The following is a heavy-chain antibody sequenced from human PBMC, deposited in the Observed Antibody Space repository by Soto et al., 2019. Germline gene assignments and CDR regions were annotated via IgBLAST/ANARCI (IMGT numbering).Heavy chain of an antibody. J-gene: IGHJ4*02. D-gene: IGHD1-26*01. CDR3: ARDAAVGLFDY. CDR2: INPYNGNT. V-gene: IGHV1-18*01. CDR1: GYTFTSYG. Sequence: QVQLVQSGAEVKKPGASVKVSCKASGYTFTSYGITWVRQAPGQGLEWMVWINPYNGNTKYAQKLQGRVTMTTDTTTSKAYMELRSLRSDDTAVYYCARDAAVGLFDYWGQGTLVTVSS.